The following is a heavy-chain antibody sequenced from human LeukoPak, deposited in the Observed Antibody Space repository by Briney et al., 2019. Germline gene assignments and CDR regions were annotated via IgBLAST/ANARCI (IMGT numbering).Heavy chain of an antibody. Sequence: PGGSLRLSCAAPGFSFNWYWMSWVRQAPGKGLEWVANIKGDGSEENYVDSVKGRFTISRDNAKNSLYLQMNSLRAEDTAIYYCAKYNWYYAFDIWGQGTMVSVSS. CDR2: IKGDGSEE. CDR3: AKYNWYYAFDI. V-gene: IGHV3-7*01. D-gene: IGHD1-7*01. CDR1: GFSFNWYW. J-gene: IGHJ3*02.